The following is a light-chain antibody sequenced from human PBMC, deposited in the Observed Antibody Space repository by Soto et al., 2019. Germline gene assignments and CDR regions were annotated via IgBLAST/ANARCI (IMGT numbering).Light chain of an antibody. CDR1: QSVSTN. CDR2: YAS. Sequence: EIVMTQSTASLSVSPGERATLSYRASQSVSTNLAWYQHKPGQAPKLLIYYASTRATGIPATFSGSGSGTEFTLTISSLQSEDSALYYCQQYHDWPRTFGGGTKVEIK. V-gene: IGKV3-15*01. CDR3: QQYHDWPRT. J-gene: IGKJ4*01.